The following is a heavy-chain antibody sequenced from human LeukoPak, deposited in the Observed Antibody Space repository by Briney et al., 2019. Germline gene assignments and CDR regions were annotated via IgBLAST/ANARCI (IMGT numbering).Heavy chain of an antibody. V-gene: IGHV3-21*01. Sequence: GGSLRLSCAASGFTFRSYNTNWVRQAPGKRPEWVSSISSSSSYIYYADSVKGRFTISRDNAKNSLYLQMNSLRAEDTALYYCARGASRADYWGQGTLVTVSS. CDR1: GFTFRSYN. CDR2: ISSSSSYI. J-gene: IGHJ4*02. CDR3: ARGASRADY.